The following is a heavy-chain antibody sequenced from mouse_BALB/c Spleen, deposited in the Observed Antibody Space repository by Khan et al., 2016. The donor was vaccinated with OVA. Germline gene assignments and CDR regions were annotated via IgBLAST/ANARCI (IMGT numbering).Heavy chain of an antibody. D-gene: IGHD1-1*01. CDR2: INPDCSTI. CDR1: GFDFSRYW. V-gene: IGHV4-1*02. CDR3: ARQGPYYGSSWFAY. J-gene: IGHJ3*01. Sequence: EVKLLESGGGLVQPGGSLKLSCAASGFDFSRYWMSWVRQAPGKGLEWIGEINPDCSTINYTPSLKDKFIISRDNAKNTLYLQMSKVRSEDTALYYCARQGPYYGSSWFAYWGQGTLVTVSA.